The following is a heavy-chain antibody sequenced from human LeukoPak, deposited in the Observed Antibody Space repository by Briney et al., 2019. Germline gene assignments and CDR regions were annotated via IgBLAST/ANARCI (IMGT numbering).Heavy chain of an antibody. CDR1: GGSISSGGYY. D-gene: IGHD3-22*01. Sequence: SETLSLTCTVSGGSISSGGYYWSWIRQHPGKGLEWIGYIYYSGSTYYNPSLKSRVTISVDTSKNQFSLKLSSVTAADTAVYYCGRLVGSSYYYDSSGEGWFAPWGQGTLVTVSS. V-gene: IGHV4-31*03. CDR2: IYYSGST. CDR3: GRLVGSSYYYDSSGEGWFAP. J-gene: IGHJ5*02.